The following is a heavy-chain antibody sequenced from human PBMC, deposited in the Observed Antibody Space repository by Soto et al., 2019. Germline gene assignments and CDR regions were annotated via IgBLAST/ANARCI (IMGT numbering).Heavy chain of an antibody. J-gene: IGHJ6*02. CDR2: IIPIFGTA. V-gene: IGHV1-69*13. CDR1: GGTFSSYA. CDR3: ARPRDIVLVPAAMPYYYGMDV. Sequence: ASVKVSCKASGGTFSSYAISWVRQAPGQGLEWMGGIIPIFGTANYAQKFQGRVTITADESTSTAYMELSSLRSEDTAVYYCARPRDIVLVPAAMPYYYGMDVWGQGTTVTVSS. D-gene: IGHD2-2*01.